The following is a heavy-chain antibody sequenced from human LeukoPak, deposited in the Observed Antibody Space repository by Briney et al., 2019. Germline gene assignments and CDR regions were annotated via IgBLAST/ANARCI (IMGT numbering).Heavy chain of an antibody. V-gene: IGHV3-53*01. D-gene: IGHD2/OR15-2a*01. J-gene: IGHJ3*02. CDR1: GLTVSSSY. CDR3: ARNIVFAFDI. CDR2: IYNDGST. Sequence: WGSLRLSCAASGLTVSSSYMSWVRQAPGKGLEWVSIIYNDGSTYYADSMKGRFTISRDNSKNTLYLQVNSLRAEDTAMYYCARNIVFAFDICGQGTIFTVSS.